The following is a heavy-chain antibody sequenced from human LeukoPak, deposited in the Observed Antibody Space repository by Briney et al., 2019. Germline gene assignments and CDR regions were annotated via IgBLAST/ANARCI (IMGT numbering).Heavy chain of an antibody. V-gene: IGHV3-33*01. CDR3: ARSIAGAAFSYYYGMDV. Sequence: GGSLRLSCAASGFTFSSYGMHWVRQAPGKGLEWVAVIWYDGSNKYYADSVKGRFTISRDNSKNTLYLQMNSLRAEDTAVYYCARSIAGAAFSYYYGMDVWGQGTTVTVSS. CDR2: IWYDGSNK. D-gene: IGHD1-26*01. CDR1: GFTFSSYG. J-gene: IGHJ6*02.